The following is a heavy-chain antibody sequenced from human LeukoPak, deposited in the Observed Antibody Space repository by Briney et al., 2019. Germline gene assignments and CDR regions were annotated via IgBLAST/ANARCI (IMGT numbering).Heavy chain of an antibody. V-gene: IGHV4-39*01. CDR3: ARQTRRYDSSGYRYFDY. CDR1: GGSISSSSYY. Sequence: SDTLSLTCTVSGGSISSSSYYWGWIRHPPGKGLEWIGSIYYSGSTYYNPSLKSRVTISVDTSKNQFSLKLSSVTAADTAVYYCARQTRRYDSSGYRYFDYWGQGTLVTVSS. CDR2: IYYSGST. D-gene: IGHD3-22*01. J-gene: IGHJ4*02.